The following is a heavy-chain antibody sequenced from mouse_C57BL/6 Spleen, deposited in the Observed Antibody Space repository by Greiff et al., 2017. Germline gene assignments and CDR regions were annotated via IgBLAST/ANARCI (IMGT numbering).Heavy chain of an antibody. V-gene: IGHV5-4*01. J-gene: IGHJ3*01. D-gene: IGHD4-1*01. CDR2: ISDGGSYT. CDR3: ARDRGLGRFAY. CDR1: GFTFSSYA. Sequence: EVQLVESGGGLVKPAGSLKLSCAASGFTFSSYAMSWVRQTPEKRLEWVATISDGGSYTYYPDNVKGRFTISRDNAKNNLYLQMSHLKSEDTAMYYCARDRGLGRFAYWGQGTLVTVSA.